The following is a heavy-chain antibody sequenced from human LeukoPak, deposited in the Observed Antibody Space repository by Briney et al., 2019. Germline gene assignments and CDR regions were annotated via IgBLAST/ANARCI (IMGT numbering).Heavy chain of an antibody. D-gene: IGHD2-21*02. J-gene: IGHJ4*02. CDR1: GFIFSSHG. CDR2: MSGSGGST. Sequence: GGSLRLSCAASGFIFSSHGMNWVRQAPGKGLEWVSAMSGSGGSTYYADSVKGRFTISRDNSKNTLYLQMNSLRAEDTAVYYCAKWGCSGSDCYPFDYWGQGTLVTVSS. CDR3: AKWGCSGSDCYPFDY. V-gene: IGHV3-23*01.